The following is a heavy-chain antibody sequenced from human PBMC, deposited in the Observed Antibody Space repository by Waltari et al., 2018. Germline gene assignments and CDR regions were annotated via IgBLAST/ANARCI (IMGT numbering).Heavy chain of an antibody. J-gene: IGHJ4*02. CDR3: ARVSGVYYFDY. CDR1: GYSITTGYY. V-gene: IGHV4-38-2*01. D-gene: IGHD2-8*01. Sequence: QVQLQESGPGLVKPSETLSLTCGVSGYSITTGYYWGWIRQPPGKGLEWIGSIYHSGRAYYNPAFKSRVSMSVDTSKNHSSLKVTSVTAADTAIYFCARVSGVYYFDYWGQGNLVTVS. CDR2: IYHSGRA.